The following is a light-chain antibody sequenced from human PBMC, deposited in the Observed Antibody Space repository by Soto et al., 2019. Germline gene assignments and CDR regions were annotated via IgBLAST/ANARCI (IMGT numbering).Light chain of an antibody. J-gene: IGLJ1*01. CDR2: EVN. CDR1: SSDFGDYNY. Sequence: QSALTQPASVSGSPGQSITISCTGTSSDFGDYNYVSWYLQHPGKAPKLVISEVNNRPSGVSNRFSGSKSGNTASLTISGLQAEDEADYFCSSYTSISTLVFGTGTKLTVL. V-gene: IGLV2-14*01. CDR3: SSYTSISTLV.